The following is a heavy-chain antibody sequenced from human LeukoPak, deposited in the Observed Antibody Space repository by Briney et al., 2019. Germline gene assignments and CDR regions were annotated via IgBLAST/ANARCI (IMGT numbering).Heavy chain of an antibody. CDR3: AKDSSIPWI. CDR2: IRYDGSNK. V-gene: IGHV3-30*02. CDR1: GFTFSSYG. J-gene: IGHJ3*02. D-gene: IGHD2-2*01. Sequence: PGGSLTLSCAASGFTFSSYGMHWIRQAPAQGLERVAFIRYDGSNKYYADSVQSRFTISRDNSNNTQYLQMNSLRAEDTAVYYCAKDSSIPWIWGQGTMVTVSS.